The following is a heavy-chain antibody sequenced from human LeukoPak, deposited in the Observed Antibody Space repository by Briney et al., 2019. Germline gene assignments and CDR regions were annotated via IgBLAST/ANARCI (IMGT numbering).Heavy chain of an antibody. D-gene: IGHD3-10*01. V-gene: IGHV1-2*02. Sequence: ASVKVSCKASGYTFTGYYMHWVRQAPGQGLEWMGWINPNSGGTIYAQKFQGRVTMTEDTSTDTAYMDLSSLRSEDTAVYYCATDREGVRGVIPLGYWGQGALVTVSS. CDR1: GYTFTGYY. CDR2: INPNSGGT. J-gene: IGHJ4*02. CDR3: ATDREGVRGVIPLGY.